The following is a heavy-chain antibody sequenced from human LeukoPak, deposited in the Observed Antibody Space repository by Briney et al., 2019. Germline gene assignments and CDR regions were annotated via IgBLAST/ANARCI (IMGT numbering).Heavy chain of an antibody. J-gene: IGHJ4*02. CDR2: IIPIFGTA. Sequence: GSSVKVSCKASGGTFSSYAISWVRQAPGQGLEWMGGIIPIFGTANYAQKFQGRVTITADESTSTAYMELSSLRSEDTVVYYCARDLKSSSRTYYFDYWGQGTLVTVSS. V-gene: IGHV1-69*01. D-gene: IGHD6-6*01. CDR1: GGTFSSYA. CDR3: ARDLKSSSRTYYFDY.